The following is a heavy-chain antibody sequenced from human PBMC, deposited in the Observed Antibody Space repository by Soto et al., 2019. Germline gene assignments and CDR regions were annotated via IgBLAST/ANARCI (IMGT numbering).Heavy chain of an antibody. CDR1: GDRFTDYY. CDR3: ARESGGATATLDYYYCYMDV. CDR2: INPNSGVT. D-gene: IGHD5-12*01. V-gene: IGHV1-2*04. J-gene: IGHJ6*03. Sequence: QVQLVQSGAEVKEPGASVTVSCRASGDRFTDYYMHWVRQAPGQGLEWMGWINPNSGVTKYAQKFQGWVNMTRDTAIRTVYMQLVRLGFDDTAIYYCARESGGATATLDYYYCYMDVWGTGTTVTVSS.